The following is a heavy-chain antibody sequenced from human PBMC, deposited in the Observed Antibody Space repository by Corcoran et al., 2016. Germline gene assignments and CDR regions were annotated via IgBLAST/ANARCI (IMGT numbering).Heavy chain of an antibody. V-gene: IGHV4-39*07. CDR3: ASQPQASGGFYGMDV. Sequence: QLQLQESGPGLVKPSETLSLTCIVSGGSISSSTYFWGWIRQPPGKGLEWIATIYYTGRTFYNPSLKSRVTISVDTSKDQFPLQLSSVTAADTAVYYCASQPQASGGFYGMDVWGQGTMVTVSS. CDR2: IYYTGRT. CDR1: GGSISSSTYF. D-gene: IGHD1-26*01. J-gene: IGHJ6*02.